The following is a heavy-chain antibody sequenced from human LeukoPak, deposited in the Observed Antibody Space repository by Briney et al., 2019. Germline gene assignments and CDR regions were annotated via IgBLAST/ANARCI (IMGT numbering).Heavy chain of an antibody. CDR1: GGSISSYY. CDR3: ARVVPAAIFGDWFDP. V-gene: IGHV4-59*12. CDR2: IYYSGST. J-gene: IGHJ5*02. Sequence: PSETLSLTCTVSGGSISSYYWSWIRQPPGKGLEWIGYIYYSGSTNYNPSLKSRVTISVDTSKNQFSLKLSSVTAADTAVYYCARVVPAAIFGDWFDPWGQGTLVTVSS. D-gene: IGHD2-2*02.